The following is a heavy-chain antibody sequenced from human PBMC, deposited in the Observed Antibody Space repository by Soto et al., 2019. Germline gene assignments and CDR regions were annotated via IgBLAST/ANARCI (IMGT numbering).Heavy chain of an antibody. CDR1: GYNFFDYG. CDR3: ARGRTVASIGPLLV. J-gene: IGHJ1*01. D-gene: IGHD1-1*01. Sequence: QIQLVQSGAEVKKPGASVKVSCKASGYNFFDYGVSWVRQAPGQGLEWMGWVSPKSGNTDYARKVQRRVTMTTDTSTRTAYMELTGVRSDDTAVYYCARGRTVASIGPLLVWGQGTLVSVSS. CDR2: VSPKSGNT. V-gene: IGHV1-18*01.